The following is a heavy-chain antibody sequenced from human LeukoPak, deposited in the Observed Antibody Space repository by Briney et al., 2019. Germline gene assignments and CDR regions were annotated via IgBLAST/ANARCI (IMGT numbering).Heavy chain of an antibody. CDR2: ISSSSSTI. V-gene: IGHV3-48*01. J-gene: IGHJ5*02. CDR3: AVVPAARSGWFDP. D-gene: IGHD2-2*01. CDR1: GFTFSSYS. Sequence: GGSLRLSCAASGFTFSSYSMNWVRQAPGKGLEWVSYISSSSSTIYYADSVKGRFTISRDNAKNSLYLQMNSLRAEDTAVYYCAVVPAARSGWFDPWGQGTLVTVSS.